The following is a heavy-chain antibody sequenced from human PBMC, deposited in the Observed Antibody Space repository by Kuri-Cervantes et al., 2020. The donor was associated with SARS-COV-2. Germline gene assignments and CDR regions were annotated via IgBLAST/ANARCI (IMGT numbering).Heavy chain of an antibody. Sequence: SETLSLTCTVSGGSISSHSYYWGWIRQPPGKGLEWIGSILYNGNTHYKASLNSRVTISVDTSKNQFSLRLTSVTAADTAVYYCARHQLVIPAADPYNYLDPWGQGSLVTVSS. D-gene: IGHD2-2*01. CDR3: ARHQLVIPAADPYNYLDP. CDR1: GGSISSHSYY. J-gene: IGHJ5*02. CDR2: ILYNGNT. V-gene: IGHV4-39*01.